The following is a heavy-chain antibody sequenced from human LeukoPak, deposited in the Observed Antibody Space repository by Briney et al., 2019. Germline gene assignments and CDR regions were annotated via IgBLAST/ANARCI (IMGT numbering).Heavy chain of an antibody. CDR2: IYHSGNT. Sequence: LRLSCAASGFTFSDYYMSWIRQFPGKGLEWIGYIYHSGNTYYNPSLESRVTISVDTSENRFSLKLNSVTAADTAIYYCARDTRIEWLRFLDYWGQGILVTVSS. CDR1: GFTFSDYY. J-gene: IGHJ4*02. D-gene: IGHD5-12*01. V-gene: IGHV4-31*02. CDR3: ARDTRIEWLRFLDY.